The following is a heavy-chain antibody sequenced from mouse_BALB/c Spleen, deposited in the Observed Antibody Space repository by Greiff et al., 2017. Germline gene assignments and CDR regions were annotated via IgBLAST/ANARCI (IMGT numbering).Heavy chain of an antibody. Sequence: VQLQQPGAELVRPGASVKLSCKASGYTFTSYWINWVKQRPGQGLEWIGNIYPSDSYTNYNQKFKDKATLTVDKSSSTAYMQLSSPTSEDSAVYYCARLGGLFAYWGQGTLVTVSA. V-gene: IGHV1-69*02. CDR1: GYTFTSYW. D-gene: IGHD4-1*01. CDR3: ARLGGLFAY. CDR2: IYPSDSYT. J-gene: IGHJ3*01.